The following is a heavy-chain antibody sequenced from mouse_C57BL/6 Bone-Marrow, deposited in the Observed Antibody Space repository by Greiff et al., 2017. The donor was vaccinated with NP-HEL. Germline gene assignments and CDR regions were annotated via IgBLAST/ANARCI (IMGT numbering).Heavy chain of an antibody. CDR1: GFNIKDYY. Sequence: EVMLVESGAELVKPGASVKLSCTASGFNIKDYYMHWVKQRTEQGLEWIGRIDPEDGETKYAPKFQGKATITADTSSNTAYLQLSSLTSEDTAVYYCARPTTVVAHYYAMDYWGQGTSVTVSS. CDR3: ARPTTVVAHYYAMDY. D-gene: IGHD1-1*01. CDR2: IDPEDGET. V-gene: IGHV14-2*01. J-gene: IGHJ4*01.